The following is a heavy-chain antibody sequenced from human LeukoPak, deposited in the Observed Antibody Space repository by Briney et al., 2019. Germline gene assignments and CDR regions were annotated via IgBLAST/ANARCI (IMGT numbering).Heavy chain of an antibody. Sequence: GGSLRLSCPASGFIFSDYYMSWIRQAPGKGLEWVSYISSSSSYINYADSVKGRFTISRDDSKNTLYLQMNSLRAEDTAVYYCARDFSLQLFDYWGQGTLVTVFS. CDR2: ISSSSSYI. J-gene: IGHJ4*02. CDR1: GFIFSDYY. CDR3: ARDFSLQLFDY. V-gene: IGHV3-11*06. D-gene: IGHD5-24*01.